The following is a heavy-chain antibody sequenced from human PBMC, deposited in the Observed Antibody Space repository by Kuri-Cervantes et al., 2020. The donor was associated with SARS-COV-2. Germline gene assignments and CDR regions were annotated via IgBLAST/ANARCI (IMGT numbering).Heavy chain of an antibody. CDR2: IWYDGSNK. V-gene: IGHV3-30*02. Sequence: GGSLRLSCAASGFTFSSYGMHWVRQAPGKGLEWVAVIWYDGSNKYYVDSVKGRFTISRDNSKNTLYLQMNSLSAEDTAAYYCAKDFGVVIIDDLLDYWGQGTLVTVSS. J-gene: IGHJ4*02. CDR1: GFTFSSYG. CDR3: AKDFGVVIIDDLLDY. D-gene: IGHD3-3*01.